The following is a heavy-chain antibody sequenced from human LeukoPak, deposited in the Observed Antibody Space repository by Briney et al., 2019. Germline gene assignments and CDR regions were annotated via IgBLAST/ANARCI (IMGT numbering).Heavy chain of an antibody. Sequence: GGSLRLSCAASGFTFDDYGKSWVRQAPGKGLEWVSGINWNGGSTGYADSVKGRFTISRDNAKNSLYLQMNSLRAEDTALYYCAREGIAAAGANWFDPWGQGTLVTVSS. V-gene: IGHV3-20*04. CDR3: AREGIAAAGANWFDP. D-gene: IGHD6-13*01. CDR2: INWNGGST. J-gene: IGHJ5*02. CDR1: GFTFDDYG.